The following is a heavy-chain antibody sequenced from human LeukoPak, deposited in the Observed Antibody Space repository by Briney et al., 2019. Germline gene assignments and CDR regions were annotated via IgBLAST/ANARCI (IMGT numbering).Heavy chain of an antibody. CDR3: ARQVYCGSTGCQGRALKI. V-gene: IGHV3-30-3*01. Sequence: PGGSLRLSCAASGFTFSSYAMHWVRQAPGKGLEWVAVISYDGSNKYYADSVKGRFTISRDNSKNTLYLQMNSLRARDTAVYYCARQVYCGSTGCQGRALKIWGRG. D-gene: IGHD2-2*01. CDR2: ISYDGSNK. CDR1: GFTFSSYA. J-gene: IGHJ3*02.